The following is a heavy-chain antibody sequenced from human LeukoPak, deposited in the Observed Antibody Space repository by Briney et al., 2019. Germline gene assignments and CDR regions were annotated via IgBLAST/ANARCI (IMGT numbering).Heavy chain of an antibody. CDR3: ARFAYCGGHCWYYFDY. V-gene: IGHV4-59*01. D-gene: IGHD2-21*01. CDR2: IYSSGST. Sequence: SETLSLTCTVSGGFISSYYWSWIRQPPGKGLEWIGYIYSSGSTNYNPSLKSRVTISVDTSKNQFSLKLSSVTAADTAVYYCARFAYCGGHCWYYFDYWGQGSLVTVFS. J-gene: IGHJ4*02. CDR1: GGFISSYY.